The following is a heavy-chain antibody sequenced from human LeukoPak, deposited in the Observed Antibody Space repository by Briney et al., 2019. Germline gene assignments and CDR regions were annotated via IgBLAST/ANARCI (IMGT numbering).Heavy chain of an antibody. CDR2: INHSGST. CDR1: GGSFSGYY. CDR3: ARVGVDYSGNIIKYFFDY. V-gene: IGHV4-34*01. J-gene: IGHJ4*02. D-gene: IGHD4-23*01. Sequence: SETLSLTCAVYGGSFSGYYWSWIRQPPGKGLEWIGEINHSGSTNYNPSLKSRVTMSVDTSKNQFSLKLSPVTAADTAVYYCARVGVDYSGNIIKYFFDYWGQGTLVTVSS.